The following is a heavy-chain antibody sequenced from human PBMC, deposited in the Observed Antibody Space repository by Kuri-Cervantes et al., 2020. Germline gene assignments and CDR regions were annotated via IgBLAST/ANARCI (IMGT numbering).Heavy chain of an antibody. Sequence: GESLKISCAASGFTFSDYYMSWIRQAPGKGLEWVSYISSSGSTIYYADSVKGRFTISRDNSKNTLYLQMNSLRAEDTAVYYCAKGAYAYYYYYMDVWGKGTTVTVSS. V-gene: IGHV3-11*01. CDR1: GFTFSDYY. CDR3: AKGAYAYYYYYMDV. CDR2: ISSSGSTI. D-gene: IGHD4-17*01. J-gene: IGHJ6*03.